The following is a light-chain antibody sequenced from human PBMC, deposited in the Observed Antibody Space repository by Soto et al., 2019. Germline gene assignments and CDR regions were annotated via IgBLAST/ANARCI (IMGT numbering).Light chain of an antibody. J-gene: IGKJ1*01. V-gene: IGKV1-5*01. CDR3: QQYNSYSGT. CDR1: QSISSW. CDR2: DAS. Sequence: DIQMTQSPSTLSASVGDRVTITCRASQSISSWLAWYQQKPGKAPKLLIYDASSLESGVPSRFSGSGSGTEFTLTISSLQPHDFATYYCQQYNSYSGTFDQVTKVEIK.